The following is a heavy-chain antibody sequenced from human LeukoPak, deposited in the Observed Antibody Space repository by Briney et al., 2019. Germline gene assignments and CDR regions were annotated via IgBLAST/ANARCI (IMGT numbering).Heavy chain of an antibody. CDR1: GGSISSYY. D-gene: IGHD3-10*01. J-gene: IGHJ4*02. CDR2: IYTSGST. V-gene: IGHV4-4*07. CDR3: ARDFYGSGSYYIDY. Sequence: SETLSLTCTVSGGSISSYYWSWIRQPAGKELEWIGRIYTSGSTNYNPSLKSRVTMSVDTSKNQFSLKLSSVTAADTAVYYCARDFYGSGSYYIDYWGQGTLVTVSS.